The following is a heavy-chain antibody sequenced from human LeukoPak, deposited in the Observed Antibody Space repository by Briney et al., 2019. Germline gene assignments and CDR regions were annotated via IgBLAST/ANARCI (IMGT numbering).Heavy chain of an antibody. J-gene: IGHJ4*02. Sequence: ASVKVSCKASGYTFISYDMNWVRQATGQGLEWMGWMNPKSANAGYAQKFQGRVSMTRDTSMSTAYMELSGLTSGDTAVYYCARGKLTHGDYVAVDYWGQGTLVTVSS. CDR2: MNPKSANA. CDR1: GYTFISYD. D-gene: IGHD4-17*01. CDR3: ARGKLTHGDYVAVDY. V-gene: IGHV1-8*01.